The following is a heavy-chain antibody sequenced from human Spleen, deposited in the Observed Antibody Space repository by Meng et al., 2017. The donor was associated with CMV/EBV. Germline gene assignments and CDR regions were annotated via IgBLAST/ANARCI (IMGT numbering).Heavy chain of an antibody. J-gene: IGHJ4*02. D-gene: IGHD1-26*01. Sequence: SETLSLTCAVYGGSFSGYYWSWIRQPPGKGLEWIGEINHSGSTNYNPSLKSRVSISVDTSKYQFSLKLRSVTAADTAVYYCARGPQWGYFDSWGQGTLVTVSS. V-gene: IGHV4-34*01. CDR3: ARGPQWGYFDS. CDR1: GGSFSGYY. CDR2: INHSGST.